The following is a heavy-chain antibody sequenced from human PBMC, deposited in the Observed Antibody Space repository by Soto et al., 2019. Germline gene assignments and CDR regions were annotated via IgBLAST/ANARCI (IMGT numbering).Heavy chain of an antibody. J-gene: IGHJ6*02. CDR1: GYTFTSYG. CDR3: ARESGDCTNGVCYYGMDV. D-gene: IGHD2-8*01. CDR2: ISAYNGNT. V-gene: IGHV1-18*04. Sequence: ASVKVSCKASGYTFTSYGISWVLQAPGQGLEWMGWISAYNGNTNYAQKLQGRVTMTTDTSTSTAYMELRSLRSDDTAVYYCARESGDCTNGVCYYGMDVWGQGTTVTVSS.